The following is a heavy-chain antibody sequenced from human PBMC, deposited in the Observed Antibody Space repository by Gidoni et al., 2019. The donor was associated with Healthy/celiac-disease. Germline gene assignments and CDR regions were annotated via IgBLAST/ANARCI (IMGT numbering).Heavy chain of an antibody. CDR3: ARETQDIVVVPAARYYYYMDV. CDR2: GST. J-gene: IGHJ6*03. V-gene: IGHV4-31*02. D-gene: IGHD2-2*01. Sequence: GSTYYNPSLKSRVTISVDTSKNQFSLKLSSVTAADTAVYYCARETQDIVVVPAARYYYYMDVWGKGTTVTVSS.